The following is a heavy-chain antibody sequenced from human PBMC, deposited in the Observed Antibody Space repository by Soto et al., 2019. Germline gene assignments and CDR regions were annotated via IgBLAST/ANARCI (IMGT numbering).Heavy chain of an antibody. CDR1: GFTFSSYG. J-gene: IGHJ3*02. D-gene: IGHD3-16*02. V-gene: IGHV3-33*01. CDR3: ARDLVGKDNYDYIWGSYRPLGAFDI. Sequence: GGSLRLSCAASGFTFSSYGMHWVRQAPGKGLGWVAVIWYDGSNKYYADSVKGRFTISRDNSKNTLYLQMNSLRAEDTAVYYCARDLVGKDNYDYIWGSYRPLGAFDIWGQGTMVTVSS. CDR2: IWYDGSNK.